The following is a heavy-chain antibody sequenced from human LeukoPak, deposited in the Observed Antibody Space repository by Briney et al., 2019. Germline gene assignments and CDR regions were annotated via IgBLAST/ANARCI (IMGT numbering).Heavy chain of an antibody. D-gene: IGHD3-22*01. V-gene: IGHV3-23*01. CDR3: AKEILYYYDSSADY. CDR1: GFTFSSYG. Sequence: GGSLRLSCAASGFTFSSYGMSWVRQAPGKGLEWVSAISGSGGSTYYADSVKGRFTISRDNSKNTLYLQMNSLRAEDTAVYYCAKEILYYYDSSADYWGQGTLVTVSS. CDR2: ISGSGGST. J-gene: IGHJ4*02.